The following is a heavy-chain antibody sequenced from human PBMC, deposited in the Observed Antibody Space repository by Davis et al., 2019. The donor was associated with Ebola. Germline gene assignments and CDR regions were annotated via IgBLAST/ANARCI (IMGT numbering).Heavy chain of an antibody. CDR3: ARGWLRGWFDP. CDR1: GDSVSSGG. Sequence: PSETLSLTCAISGDSVSSGGWNWIRQSPSRGLEWLGRTYYNSKWYNDYAVSVRGRITVNPDTSKNQFSLQLNSVTPDDTAVYYCARGWLRGWFDPWGQGTLVTVSS. V-gene: IGHV6-1*01. D-gene: IGHD5-12*01. CDR2: TYYNSKWYN. J-gene: IGHJ5*02.